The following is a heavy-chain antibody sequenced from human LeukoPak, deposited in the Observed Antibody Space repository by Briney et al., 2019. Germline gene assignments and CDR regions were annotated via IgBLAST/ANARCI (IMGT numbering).Heavy chain of an antibody. CDR2: INAGNGNT. V-gene: IGHV1-3*01. Sequence: ASVTVSFKASGYTFTNYAMHWVRQAPGQRLEWMGWINAGNGNTKYSQKFHGRVTITRDTSASTAYMELRSLRSEDTAVYYCARVLQDPIAAAGTGYYYYGMDVWGQGTTVTVSS. CDR1: GYTFTNYA. CDR3: ARVLQDPIAAAGTGYYYYGMDV. D-gene: IGHD6-13*01. J-gene: IGHJ6*02.